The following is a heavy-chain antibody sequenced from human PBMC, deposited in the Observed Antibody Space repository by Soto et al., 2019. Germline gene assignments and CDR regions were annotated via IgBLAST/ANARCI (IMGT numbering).Heavy chain of an antibody. Sequence: GASVKVSCKASGGTFSSYAISWVRQAPGQGLEWMGGIIPIFGTANYAQKFQGRVTITADESTSTAYMELSSLRSEDTAVYYCASWVVVVAATLGMDVWGQGTTVTVSS. CDR1: GGTFSSYA. D-gene: IGHD2-15*01. CDR2: IIPIFGTA. J-gene: IGHJ6*02. CDR3: ASWVVVVAATLGMDV. V-gene: IGHV1-69*13.